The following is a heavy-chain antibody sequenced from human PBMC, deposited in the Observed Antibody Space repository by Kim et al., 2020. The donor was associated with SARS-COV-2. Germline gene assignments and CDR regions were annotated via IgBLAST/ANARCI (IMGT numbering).Heavy chain of an antibody. CDR1: GFTVSSNY. D-gene: IGHD1-26*01. V-gene: IGHV3-53*04. Sequence: GGSLRLSCAASGFTVSSNYMSWVRQAPGKGLEWVSVIYSGGSTYYADSVKGRFTISRHNSKNTLYLQMNSLRAEDTAVYYCARVTYSGSYPYYFDYWGQGSLVTVSS. J-gene: IGHJ4*02. CDR2: IYSGGST. CDR3: ARVTYSGSYPYYFDY.